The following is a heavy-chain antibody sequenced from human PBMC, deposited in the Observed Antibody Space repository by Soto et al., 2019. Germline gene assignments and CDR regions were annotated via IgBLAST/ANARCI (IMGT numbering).Heavy chain of an antibody. CDR2: IIPILGIA. Sequence: QVQLVQSGAEVQKPGSSVKVSCKASGGTFSSYTISWVRQAPGQGLEWMGRIIPILGIANYAQKFQDRVTITADKSTSTAYMELSSLRSEDTAVYYCAGLYSYGSGSTDYWGQGTLVTVSS. CDR3: AGLYSYGSGSTDY. D-gene: IGHD3-10*01. V-gene: IGHV1-69*02. CDR1: GGTFSSYT. J-gene: IGHJ4*02.